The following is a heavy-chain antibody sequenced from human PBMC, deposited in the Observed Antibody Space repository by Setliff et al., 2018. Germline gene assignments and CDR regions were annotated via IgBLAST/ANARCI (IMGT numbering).Heavy chain of an antibody. CDR1: GFNFRNYE. D-gene: IGHD3-3*01. CDR3: ARWRGSVDAFDI. V-gene: IGHV3-48*03. CDR2: ISYGSTT. Sequence: GSLRLSCVGSGFNFRNYEMNWVRRAPGKGLEWISYISYGSTTFYADSVKGRFTISRDSSKNTLYLQMNSLRAEDTAVYYCARWRGSVDAFDIWGQGTMVTVSS. J-gene: IGHJ3*02.